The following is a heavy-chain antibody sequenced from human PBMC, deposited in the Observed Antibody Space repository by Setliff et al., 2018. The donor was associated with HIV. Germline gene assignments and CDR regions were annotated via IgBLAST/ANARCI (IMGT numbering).Heavy chain of an antibody. CDR1: GGSISSSRYY. CDR3: ARGRYRSRWYASDHYYIDV. D-gene: IGHD6-13*01. V-gene: IGHV4-39*01. Sequence: SETLSLTCTVFGGSISSSRYYWGWIRQPPGKGLQWIGSIYYRGSTYYNPSPKSRVTISVDTSKNQFSLKLRSVTAADTALYYCARGRYRSRWYASDHYYIDVCGKGTTVTVSS. J-gene: IGHJ6*03. CDR2: IYYRGST.